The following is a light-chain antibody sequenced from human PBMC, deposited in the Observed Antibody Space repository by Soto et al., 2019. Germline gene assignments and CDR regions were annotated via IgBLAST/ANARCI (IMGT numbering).Light chain of an antibody. Sequence: DIQLTHSPSFLSASVGDRVTITCRASQDISNFLAWYQQKPGKAPKLLIYAASSLQSGVTSRFSGSGSGTDFTLTISSLQPEDFATYYCQQSYSTPLTFGGGTKVDIK. CDR2: AAS. J-gene: IGKJ4*01. CDR1: QDISNF. CDR3: QQSYSTPLT. V-gene: IGKV1-39*01.